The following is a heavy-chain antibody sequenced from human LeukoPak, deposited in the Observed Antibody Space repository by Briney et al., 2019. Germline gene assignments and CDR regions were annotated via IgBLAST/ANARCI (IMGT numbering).Heavy chain of an antibody. CDR2: INQDGSEK. D-gene: IGHD2/OR15-2a*01. CDR1: GFTFSIYW. Sequence: GGSLRLSCAASGFTFSIYWMSWVRQAPGKGLEWLASINQDGSEKYYVDSVKGRFTISRDNAKNSLYLQMNSLRAEDTAVYYCTTFYSRLTDYWGQGTVVTVSS. V-gene: IGHV3-7*05. CDR3: TTFYSRLTDY. J-gene: IGHJ4*02.